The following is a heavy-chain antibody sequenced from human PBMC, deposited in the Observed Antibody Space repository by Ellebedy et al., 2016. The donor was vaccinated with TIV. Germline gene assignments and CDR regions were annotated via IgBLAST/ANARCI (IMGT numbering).Heavy chain of an antibody. CDR1: GFTFSSYT. CDR2: ISGSGGST. J-gene: IGHJ4*02. D-gene: IGHD1-14*01. CDR3: ARGRSGTYIHHAFDC. V-gene: IGHV3-23*01. Sequence: GESLKISCAASGFTFSSYTMSWVRQAPGKGLEWVSAISGSGGSTYYADSVRGRFTISRDNSKNTLYLQMTSLSAEDTAMYYCARGRSGTYIHHAFDCWGQGTLVTVSS.